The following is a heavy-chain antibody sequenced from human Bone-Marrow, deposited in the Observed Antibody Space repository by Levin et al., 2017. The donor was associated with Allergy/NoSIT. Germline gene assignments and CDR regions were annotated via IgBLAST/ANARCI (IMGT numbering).Heavy chain of an antibody. D-gene: IGHD6-13*01. CDR1: GFTFSNYP. CDR2: IGASSGTT. V-gene: IGHV3-23*01. CDR3: ARHLLAAGREYDY. J-gene: IGHJ4*02. Sequence: GGSLRLSCTASGFTFSNYPMSWVRQTPGKGLEWISAIGASSGTTYYTDSVKGRFTISKDYSNNILYLQMNSLRAEDTAVYYCARHLLAAGREYDYWGQGALVTVSS.